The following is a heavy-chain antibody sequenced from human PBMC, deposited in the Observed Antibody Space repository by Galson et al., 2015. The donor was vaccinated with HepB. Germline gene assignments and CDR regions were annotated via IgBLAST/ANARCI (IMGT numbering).Heavy chain of an antibody. CDR1: GYTFTSYY. D-gene: IGHD6-19*01. Sequence: SVKVSCKASGYTFTSYYMHWVRQAPGQGLEWMGIINPSGGSTSYAQKLQGRVTMTRDTSTSTVYMELSSLRSEDTAVYYCARDRGIAVAGTDLGGSYYYGMDVWGQGTTVTVSS. CDR3: ARDRGIAVAGTDLGGSYYYGMDV. V-gene: IGHV1-46*04. J-gene: IGHJ6*02. CDR2: INPSGGST.